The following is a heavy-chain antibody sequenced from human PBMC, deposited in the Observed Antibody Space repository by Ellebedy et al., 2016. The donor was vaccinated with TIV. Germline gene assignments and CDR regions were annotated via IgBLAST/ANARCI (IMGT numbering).Heavy chain of an antibody. CDR2: INPSSGGT. D-gene: IGHD2-15*01. V-gene: IGHV1-2*02. CDR3: ARDGPGYCSGGSCYDY. CDR1: GYTFSGYY. Sequence: ASVKVSCKASGYTFSGYYVHWVRQAPGQGLEWMGWINPSSGGTNYAQKFQGRVTMTRDTSVSTAYMDLIRLTSDDTAVYYCARDGPGYCSGGSCYDYWGQGTLVTVSS. J-gene: IGHJ4*02.